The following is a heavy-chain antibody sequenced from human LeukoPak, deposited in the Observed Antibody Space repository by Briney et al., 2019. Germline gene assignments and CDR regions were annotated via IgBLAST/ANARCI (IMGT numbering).Heavy chain of an antibody. CDR3: ARWLSDKIDSNGYLDY. CDR2: IWYDGSKK. J-gene: IGHJ4*02. CDR1: GYTFRRNG. D-gene: IGHD5-18*01. V-gene: IGHV3-33*01. Sequence: PGGSLRLSCAASGYTFRRNGMHWVRQAPGKGLEWVAVIWYDGSKKYYGDSVKGRFTISRDNSKNTLYLQMNSLRAEDTAVYYCARWLSDKIDSNGYLDYWSQGTLVTVSS.